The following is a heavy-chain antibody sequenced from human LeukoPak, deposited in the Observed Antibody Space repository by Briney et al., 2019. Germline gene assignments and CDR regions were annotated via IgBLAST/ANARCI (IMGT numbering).Heavy chain of an antibody. D-gene: IGHD6-19*01. J-gene: IGHJ3*02. CDR1: GFTVNSNY. CDR2: IHTGGST. CDR3: ASLAGDI. Sequence: GGSLRLSCADSGFTVNSNYMSSVRQAPGKGVEWVSVIHTGGSTYYADSVKGRFTISRDNSKNTLSLQMNSLRVEDTAVYYCASLAGDIWGQGAMVTVSS. V-gene: IGHV3-66*02.